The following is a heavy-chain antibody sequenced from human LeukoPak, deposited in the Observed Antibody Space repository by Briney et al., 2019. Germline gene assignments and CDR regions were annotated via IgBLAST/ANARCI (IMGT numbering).Heavy chain of an antibody. D-gene: IGHD3-3*01. CDR1: GFTFSSYA. J-gene: IGHJ4*02. CDR3: ARVVYDFWSGYYPPPLFDY. Sequence: GSLRLSCAASGFTFSSYAMHWVRQAPGKGLEYVSAISSNGGSTYYANSGKGRFTISRDNSKNTLYLKMGSLRAEDMAVYYCARVVYDFWSGYYPPPLFDYWGQGTLVTVSS. CDR2: ISSNGGST. V-gene: IGHV3-64*01.